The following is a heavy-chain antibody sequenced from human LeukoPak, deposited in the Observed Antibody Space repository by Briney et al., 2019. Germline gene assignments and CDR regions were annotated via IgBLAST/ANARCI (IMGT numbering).Heavy chain of an antibody. J-gene: IGHJ5*02. CDR1: GFAFSSYG. D-gene: IGHD1-26*01. Sequence: PGGSLRLSCAASGFAFSSYGMHWVRQAPGKGLEWVAFIRYDGSNKYYADSVKGRFTISRDNSKNTLYLQMNSLRAEDTAVYYCAKDGSGSYSDWFDPWGQGTLVTVSS. CDR3: AKDGSGSYSDWFDP. CDR2: IRYDGSNK. V-gene: IGHV3-30*02.